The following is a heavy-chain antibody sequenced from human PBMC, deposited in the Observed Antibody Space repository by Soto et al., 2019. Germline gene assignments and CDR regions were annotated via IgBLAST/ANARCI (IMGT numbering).Heavy chain of an antibody. CDR2: IYHSGNT. D-gene: IGHD3-10*01. J-gene: IGHJ4*02. CDR3: ARASASSTLRRVVIN. V-gene: IGHV4-4*02. Sequence: QVQLQESGPGLVKPSGTLSLTCALSGASIITDNWWSWVRQPPGKEMEWIGEIYHSGNTNFNPSVKIRVTISVGSSKNQFSLTVSSVTAADTAIYYCARASASSTLRRVVINWGQGTLVTVSS. CDR1: GASIITDNW.